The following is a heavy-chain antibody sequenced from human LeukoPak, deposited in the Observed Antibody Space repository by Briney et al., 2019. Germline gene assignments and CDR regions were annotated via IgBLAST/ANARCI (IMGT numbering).Heavy chain of an antibody. D-gene: IGHD5-12*01. CDR1: GGSTTSYY. CDR2: NYIRGST. CDR3: ARDGSGYDFGY. Sequence: PSQTLSLTCTVPGGSTTSYYWSWIRHPARQALEWVGRNYIRGSTHYNPSLKSRVTILLDTSKNQISLQLSSVTAADTAVYYCARDGSGYDFGYWGQGTLVTVCS. V-gene: IGHV4-4*07. J-gene: IGHJ4*02.